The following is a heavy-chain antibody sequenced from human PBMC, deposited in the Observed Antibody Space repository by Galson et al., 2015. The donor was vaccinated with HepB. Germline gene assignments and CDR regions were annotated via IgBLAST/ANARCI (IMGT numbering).Heavy chain of an antibody. V-gene: IGHV3-9*01. J-gene: IGHJ3*02. CDR3: AKDMGYCSSTSCLFRRDAFDI. Sequence: SLRLSCAASGFTFDDYAMHWVRQAPGKGLEWVSGISWNSGSIGYADSVKGRFTISRDNAKNSLYLQMNSLRAEDTALYYCAKDMGYCSSTSCLFRRDAFDIWGQGTMVTVSS. CDR2: ISWNSGSI. D-gene: IGHD2-2*01. CDR1: GFTFDDYA.